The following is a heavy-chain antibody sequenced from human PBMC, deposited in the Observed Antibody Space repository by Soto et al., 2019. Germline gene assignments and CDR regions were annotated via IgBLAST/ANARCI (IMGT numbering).Heavy chain of an antibody. Sequence: VGSLRLSCAASGFTVSSNYMSWVRQAPGKGLEWVSVIYSGGSTYYADSVKGRFTISRDNSKNTLYLQMNSLRAEDTAVYYCARSGDPQYYYYGMDVWGQGTTVTVSS. CDR1: GFTVSSNY. J-gene: IGHJ6*02. V-gene: IGHV3-53*01. CDR3: ARSGDPQYYYYGMDV. CDR2: IYSGGST. D-gene: IGHD3-10*01.